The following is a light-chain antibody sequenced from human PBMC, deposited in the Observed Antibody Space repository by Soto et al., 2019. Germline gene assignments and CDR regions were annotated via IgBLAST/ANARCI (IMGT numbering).Light chain of an antibody. CDR1: SSDVGGYNY. CDR3: SSYTSSSTLV. V-gene: IGLV2-14*01. J-gene: IGLJ2*01. Sequence: QSVLTQPASVSGSPGQSITISCTGTSSDVGGYNYVSWYQQHPGIAPKLMISEVSNRPSGVSNRFSGSKSVNTASLTISGLQAEDEADYYCSSYTSSSTLVFGGGTKVTVL. CDR2: EVS.